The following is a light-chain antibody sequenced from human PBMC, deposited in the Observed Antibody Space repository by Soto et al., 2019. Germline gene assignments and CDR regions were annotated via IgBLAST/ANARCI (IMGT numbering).Light chain of an antibody. Sequence: QSVLTQPPSASGTPGQRVIISCSGSSSNLGSNSGNWYQQLPGTAPKLLIYNTYQRPLGVPDRFSGSKSGTSASLVISGLQSEDEGDYFCAAWDDSLNGPVFGGGTKVTVL. V-gene: IGLV1-44*01. J-gene: IGLJ3*02. CDR1: SSNLGSNS. CDR3: AAWDDSLNGPV. CDR2: NTY.